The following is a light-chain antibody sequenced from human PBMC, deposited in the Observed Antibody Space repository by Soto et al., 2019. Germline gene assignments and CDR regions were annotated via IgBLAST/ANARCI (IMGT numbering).Light chain of an antibody. CDR3: QQDNNWPPWT. J-gene: IGKJ1*01. CDR2: GAS. V-gene: IGKV3-15*01. CDR1: QSVSSN. Sequence: EIVMTQSPATLSVSPGERATLSCRASQSVSSNLAWYQQKPGQAPRLLIYGASTRATGIPARFSGSGSGTEFPLTISSLQYEDFAIYYCQQDNNWPPWTFGQGTKVEIK.